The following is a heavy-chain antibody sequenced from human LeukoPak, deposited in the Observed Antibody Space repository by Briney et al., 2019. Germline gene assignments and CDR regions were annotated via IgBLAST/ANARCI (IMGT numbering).Heavy chain of an antibody. D-gene: IGHD6-13*01. CDR3: ARGVIAAAGPPLDAFDI. J-gene: IGHJ3*02. CDR1: GGTFSSYA. Sequence: SVRVSCKASGGTFSSYAISWVRQAPGQGLEWMGGIIPIFGTANYAQKFQGRVTITADESTSTAYMELSSLRSEDTAVYYCARGVIAAAGPPLDAFDIWGQGTMVTVSS. CDR2: IIPIFGTA. V-gene: IGHV1-69*01.